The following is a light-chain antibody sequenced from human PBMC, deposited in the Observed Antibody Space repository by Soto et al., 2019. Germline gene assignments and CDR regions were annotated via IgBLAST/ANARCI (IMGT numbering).Light chain of an antibody. J-gene: IGKJ5*01. CDR2: AAS. Sequence: EVVLTQSPGTLSLSPGESATLSCRARHSVSGNYIAWYQQKPGQAPRFLIYAASTRATGIPDRFSGSGSGTDFTLTISGLEPEDFAVYYCQQYGSVITFGQGTRLEI. CDR3: QQYGSVIT. CDR1: HSVSGNY. V-gene: IGKV3-20*01.